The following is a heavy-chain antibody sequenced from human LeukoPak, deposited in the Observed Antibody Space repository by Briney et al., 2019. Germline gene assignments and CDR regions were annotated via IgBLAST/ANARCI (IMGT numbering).Heavy chain of an antibody. Sequence: ASVKVSCTTSGYAFIDYYLHWVRQAPGQGLEWMGWLNPNSGVTNYAQTFQGRVTMTRDTSMRTAYMELSRLRSDDTAVYYCARSRMTTIGWFDPWGQGTLVTVAS. CDR3: ARSRMTTIGWFDP. D-gene: IGHD4-17*01. CDR1: GYAFIDYY. CDR2: LNPNSGVT. V-gene: IGHV1-2*02. J-gene: IGHJ5*02.